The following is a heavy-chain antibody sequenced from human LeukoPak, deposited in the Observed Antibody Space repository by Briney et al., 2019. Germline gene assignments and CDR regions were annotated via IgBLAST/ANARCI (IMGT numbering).Heavy chain of an antibody. D-gene: IGHD3-9*01. CDR2: INHSGST. Sequence: SETLSLTCAVYGGSFSGYYWSWIRQPPGKGLEWIGEINHSGSTNYNPSLKSRVTISVDTSKNQFSLKLSSVTAADTAVYYCARGGCGYYDILTGYCNWGQGTLVTVSS. CDR3: ARGGCGYYDILTGYCN. V-gene: IGHV4-34*01. CDR1: GGSFSGYY. J-gene: IGHJ4*02.